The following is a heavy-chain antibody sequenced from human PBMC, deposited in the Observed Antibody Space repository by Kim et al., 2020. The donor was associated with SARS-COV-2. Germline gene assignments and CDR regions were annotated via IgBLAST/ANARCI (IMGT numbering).Heavy chain of an antibody. CDR1: GYTFTSYG. CDR3: ARSLEYHGSWYFDY. CDR2: ISAYNGNT. Sequence: ASVKVSCKASGYTFTSYGISWVRQAPGQGLEWMGWISAYNGNTNYAQKLQGRVTMTTDTSTSTAYMELRSLRSDDTAVYYCARSLEYHGSWYFDYWGQGTLVTVSS. V-gene: IGHV1-18*01. J-gene: IGHJ4*02. D-gene: IGHD6-6*01.